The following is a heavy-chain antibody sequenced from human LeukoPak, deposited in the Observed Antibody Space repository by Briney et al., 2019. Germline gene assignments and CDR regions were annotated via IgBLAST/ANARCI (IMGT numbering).Heavy chain of an antibody. CDR2: IRYDESNK. D-gene: IGHD3-22*01. CDR3: AKDRATMIVMIRTAPRGELDY. J-gene: IGHJ4*02. CDR1: GFTFSSYG. V-gene: IGHV3-30*02. Sequence: GGSLRLSCAASGFTFSSYGMHWVRQAPGKGLEWVTFIRYDESNKYYADSVKGRFTISRDNSKNTLYLQMNSLRAEDTAVYYCAKDRATMIVMIRTAPRGELDYWGQGSLVTVSS.